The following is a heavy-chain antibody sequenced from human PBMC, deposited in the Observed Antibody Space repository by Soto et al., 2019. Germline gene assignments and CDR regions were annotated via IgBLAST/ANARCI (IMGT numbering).Heavy chain of an antibody. V-gene: IGHV4-39*01. Sequence: SETLSLTCTVSGGSISSSSYYWGWIRQPPGEGLEWIGSIYYSGSTYYNPSLKSRVTISVDTSKNQFSLKLSSVTAADTAVYYCARGTLYQLLFSWFDPWGQGTLVTVSS. CDR1: GGSISSSSYY. D-gene: IGHD2-2*01. CDR3: ARGTLYQLLFSWFDP. CDR2: IYYSGST. J-gene: IGHJ5*02.